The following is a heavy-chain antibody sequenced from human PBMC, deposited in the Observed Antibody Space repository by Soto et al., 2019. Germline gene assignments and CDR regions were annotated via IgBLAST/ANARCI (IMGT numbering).Heavy chain of an antibody. CDR1: GGSISSYY. J-gene: IGHJ5*02. Sequence: SETLSLTCTVSGGSISSYYWSWIRQPPGKGLEWIGYIYYSGSTNYNPSLKSRVTVSVDTSKNQFSLKLSSVTAADTAVYYCARGQRFSDWFDPWGQGTLVTVSS. CDR2: IYYSGST. CDR3: ARGQRFSDWFDP. V-gene: IGHV4-59*01. D-gene: IGHD3-3*01.